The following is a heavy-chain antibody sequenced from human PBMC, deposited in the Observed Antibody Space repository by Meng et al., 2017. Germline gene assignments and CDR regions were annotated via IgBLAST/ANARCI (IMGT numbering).Heavy chain of an antibody. J-gene: IGHJ4*02. CDR2: INTNTGNP. CDR1: GYTFTSYA. V-gene: IGHV7-4-1*02. Sequence: HVECVQSGSELKKPGASVKVACKASGYTFTSYAMNWVRQAPGQGLEWMGWINTNTGNPTYAQGFTGRFVFSLDTSVSTAYLQISSLKAEDTAVYYCATISPRDSSGLSFDYWGQGTLVTVSS. D-gene: IGHD3-22*01. CDR3: ATISPRDSSGLSFDY.